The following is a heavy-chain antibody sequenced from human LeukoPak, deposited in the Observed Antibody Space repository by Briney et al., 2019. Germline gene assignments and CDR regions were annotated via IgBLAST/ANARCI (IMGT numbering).Heavy chain of an antibody. Sequence: ASVRVSCKTSGHIFTSYGFTWVRQAPGRRPEWMGWVSACNFATDYAWKFQGRVTMTADTSTGTVYMDLRSLRGDDTAIYYCARCWSFDRGYCDFWGQGTQVIVSS. CDR1: GHIFTSYG. CDR3: ARCWSFDRGYCDF. J-gene: IGHJ4*02. CDR2: VSACNFAT. V-gene: IGHV1-18*01. D-gene: IGHD5-12*01.